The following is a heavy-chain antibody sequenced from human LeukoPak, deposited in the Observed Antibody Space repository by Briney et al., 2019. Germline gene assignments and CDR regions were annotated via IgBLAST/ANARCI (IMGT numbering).Heavy chain of an antibody. D-gene: IGHD6-13*01. CDR1: GFTFSSYG. Sequence: GGSLRLSFVVSGFTFSSYGMHWVRQAPGKGLEWVAVIWYDGSNKNYADSVKGRFTISRDNSKNTLYVQMNSLRAEDTAVYYCARDIDYSSRQIDYWGQGTLVTVSS. CDR3: ARDIDYSSRQIDY. V-gene: IGHV3-33*01. J-gene: IGHJ4*02. CDR2: IWYDGSNK.